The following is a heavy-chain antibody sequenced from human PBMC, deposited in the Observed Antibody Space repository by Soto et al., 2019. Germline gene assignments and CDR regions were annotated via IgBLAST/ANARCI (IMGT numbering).Heavy chain of an antibody. CDR2: MSGDGKTI. D-gene: IGHD1-1*01. V-gene: IGHV3-74*01. CDR3: ARTYVPGIAGFDP. Sequence: PGGSLRLSCAASGFTFRNYFMHWVRQVPGEGLVWVSRMSGDGKTISYADSVKGRFTISRDNAKNTLYLQMNSLRVEDTAVYYCARTYVPGIAGFDPWGQGTLVTVSS. J-gene: IGHJ5*02. CDR1: GFTFRNYF.